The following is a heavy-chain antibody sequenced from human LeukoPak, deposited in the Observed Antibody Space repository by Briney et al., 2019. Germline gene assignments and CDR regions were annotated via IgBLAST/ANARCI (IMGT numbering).Heavy chain of an antibody. D-gene: IGHD6-19*01. V-gene: IGHV1-46*01. J-gene: IGHJ4*02. CDR3: ARPRIAVAGKGGGYYFDY. CDR1: GYTFTSYY. Sequence: ASVKVSCKASGYTFTSYYMHWVRQAPGQGLEWMGIINPSGGSTSYAQKFQGRVTMTRDMSTSTVYMELSSLRSEDTAVYYCARPRIAVAGKGGGYYFDYWGQGTLVTVSS. CDR2: INPSGGST.